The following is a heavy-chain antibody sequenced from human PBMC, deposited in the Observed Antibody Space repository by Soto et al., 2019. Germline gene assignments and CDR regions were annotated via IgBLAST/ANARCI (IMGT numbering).Heavy chain of an antibody. J-gene: IGHJ3*02. CDR2: IWYDGSNK. V-gene: IGHV3-33*01. CDR3: ARDRRGYSYGYDPFDI. CDR1: GFTFSSYG. Sequence: QVQLVESGGGVVQPGRSLRLSCAASGFTFSSYGMHWVRQAPGKGLEWVAVIWYDGSNKYYADSVKGRFTISRDNSKNTLYLQMNSLRAEDTAVYYCARDRRGYSYGYDPFDIWGQGTMVTVSS. D-gene: IGHD5-18*01.